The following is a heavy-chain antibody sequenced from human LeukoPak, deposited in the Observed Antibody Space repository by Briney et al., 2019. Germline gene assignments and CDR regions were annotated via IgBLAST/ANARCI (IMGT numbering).Heavy chain of an antibody. J-gene: IGHJ4*02. CDR2: INHSGST. V-gene: IGHV4-34*01. Sequence: SETLSLTCAVYGGSFSGYYWSWIRQPPGKGLEWIGEINHSGSTNYNPSLKSRVTISVDTSKNQFSLKLSSVTAADTAVNYCARGRAYYDFWSGYYTLDYWGQGTLVTVSS. D-gene: IGHD3-3*01. CDR1: GGSFSGYY. CDR3: ARGRAYYDFWSGYYTLDY.